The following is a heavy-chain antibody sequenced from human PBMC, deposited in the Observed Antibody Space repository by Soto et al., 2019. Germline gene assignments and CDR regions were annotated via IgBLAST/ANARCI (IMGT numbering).Heavy chain of an antibody. CDR2: INHSGST. J-gene: IGHJ5*02. CDR1: GGSFSGYY. Sequence: SETLSLTCAVYGGSFSGYYWSWIRQPPGKGLEWIGEINHSGSTNYNPSLKSRVTISVDTSKNQFSLKLSSVTAADTAVYYCARPGAVTRASWFDPWGQGTLVTVSS. V-gene: IGHV4-34*01. D-gene: IGHD2-21*02. CDR3: ARPGAVTRASWFDP.